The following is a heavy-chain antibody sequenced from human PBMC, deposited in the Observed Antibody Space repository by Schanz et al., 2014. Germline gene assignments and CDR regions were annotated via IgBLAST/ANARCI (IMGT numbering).Heavy chain of an antibody. D-gene: IGHD3-3*01. V-gene: IGHV3-48*01. CDR1: GFTFSGYS. CDR3: VRDSFFAFDY. CDR2: ITYNGGTI. Sequence: EVHLVESGGGLVQPGGSLRLSCAASGFTFSGYSMNWVRQAPGKGLEWISYITYNGGTIYYADSVKGRFTISRDNAKNSLYLEMNSLRAEDTAVYYCVRDSFFAFDYWGQGTLVTVSS. J-gene: IGHJ4*02.